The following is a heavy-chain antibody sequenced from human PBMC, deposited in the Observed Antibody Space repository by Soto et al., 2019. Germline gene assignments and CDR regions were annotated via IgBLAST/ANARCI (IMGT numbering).Heavy chain of an antibody. D-gene: IGHD6-13*01. J-gene: IGHJ6*02. CDR2: IIPIFGTA. CDR1: GGTFSSYA. CDR3: AIAGERAAAVYGMDV. Sequence: QVQLVQSGAEVKKPGSSVKVSCKASGGTFSSYAISWVRQAPGQGLEWMGGIIPIFGTANYAQKFQGRVTITADGSKGTAYMELSSLRSEDTAVYYCAIAGERAAAVYGMDVWCQGTTVTVSS. V-gene: IGHV1-69*01.